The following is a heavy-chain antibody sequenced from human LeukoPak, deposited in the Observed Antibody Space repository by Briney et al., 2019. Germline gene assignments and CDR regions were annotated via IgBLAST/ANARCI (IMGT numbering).Heavy chain of an antibody. CDR3: AKIPTYYYDSSEGSDI. J-gene: IGHJ3*02. D-gene: IGHD3-22*01. CDR2: ISGSGENT. V-gene: IGHV3-23*01. Sequence: GGSLRLSCADTGFSFSMFAMTWVRQGPGKGLEWVSVISGSGENTNSADSVKGRFTTSRDNSKNTLYLQMNSLRVEDTALYYCAKIPTYYYDSSEGSDIWGQGTMVTVSS. CDR1: GFSFSMFA.